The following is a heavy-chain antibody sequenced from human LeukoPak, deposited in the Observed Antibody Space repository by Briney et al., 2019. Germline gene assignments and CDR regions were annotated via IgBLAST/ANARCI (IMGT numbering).Heavy chain of an antibody. CDR2: MNTGGST. Sequence: PSETLSLTCTVSGGSISSTTHFWSWIRQPAGKGLEWIGRMNTGGSTNYNPSLKSRVTISVDTSKNQFSLKLSSVTAADTAVYYCARTPGSSWTSDYWGQGTLVTVSS. J-gene: IGHJ4*02. CDR3: ARTPGSSWTSDY. D-gene: IGHD6-13*01. V-gene: IGHV4-61*02. CDR1: GGSISSTTHF.